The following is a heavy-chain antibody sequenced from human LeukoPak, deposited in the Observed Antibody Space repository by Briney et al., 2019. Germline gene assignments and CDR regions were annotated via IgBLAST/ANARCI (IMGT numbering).Heavy chain of an antibody. Sequence: GGSLRLSCAASGFTFSSYGMSWVRQAPGKGLEWVSVIYSGGSTYYADSVKGRFTISRDNSKNTLSLQMNSLRAEDTAVYYCARRTTMVRGAIDYWGQGTLVTVSP. CDR1: GFTFSSYG. D-gene: IGHD3-10*01. CDR2: IYSGGST. V-gene: IGHV3-66*04. CDR3: ARRTTMVRGAIDY. J-gene: IGHJ4*02.